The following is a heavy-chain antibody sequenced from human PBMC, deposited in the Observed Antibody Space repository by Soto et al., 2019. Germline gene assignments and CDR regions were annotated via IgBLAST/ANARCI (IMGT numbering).Heavy chain of an antibody. J-gene: IGHJ4*02. CDR2: INHSGST. V-gene: IGHV4-34*01. Sequence: QVQLQQWGAGLLKPSETLSLTCAVYGGSFSGYYWSWIRQPPGKGLEWIGEINHSGSTNYNPSLKSRVNISVDTSKNQFSLKLSSVTAADTAVYYCARGDSGWYYFDYWGQGTLVTVSS. CDR3: ARGDSGWYYFDY. CDR1: GGSFSGYY. D-gene: IGHD6-19*01.